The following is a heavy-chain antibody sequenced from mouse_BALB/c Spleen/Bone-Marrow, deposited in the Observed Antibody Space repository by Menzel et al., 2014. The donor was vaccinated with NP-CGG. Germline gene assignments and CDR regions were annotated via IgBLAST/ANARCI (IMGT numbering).Heavy chain of an antibody. V-gene: IGHV1S56*01. CDR2: IYPGNVNT. J-gene: IGHJ4*01. CDR1: GYTFTSYY. CDR3: ARQGSSGFYAMDY. Sequence: QVQLQQSGPELVKPGASVRISCKASGYTFTSYYIHWVKQRPGQGLEWIGWIYPGNVNTKYNEKFKGKATLTAGKSSSTAYMQLSSLTSEDSAVYSCARQGSSGFYAMDYWGQGTSVTVSS. D-gene: IGHD3-1*01.